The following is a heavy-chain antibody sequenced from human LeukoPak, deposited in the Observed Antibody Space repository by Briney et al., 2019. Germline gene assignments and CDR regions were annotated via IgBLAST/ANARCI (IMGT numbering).Heavy chain of an antibody. D-gene: IGHD6-13*01. Sequence: PSETLSLTCTVSGASIDSYYWRWIRQPPGKGLEWIGYTHNNGDSNYNPSLKRRLTISVDTSKNEVSLVLTSVTAADTALYYCARQPGGTAAFDIWAQGTMVTVSA. V-gene: IGHV4-59*08. CDR1: GASIDSYY. CDR2: THNNGDS. CDR3: ARQPGGTAAFDI. J-gene: IGHJ3*02.